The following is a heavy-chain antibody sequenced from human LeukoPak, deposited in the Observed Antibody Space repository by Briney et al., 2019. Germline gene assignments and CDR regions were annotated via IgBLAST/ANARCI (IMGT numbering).Heavy chain of an antibody. CDR1: GYSFTTYW. CDR3: ARLSAMSIGRGGDC. Sequence: GGSLQISCKASGYSFTTYWIGWVRQLPGKGLEWMGIIYPGDSDARYSPSFQGQVTISVDKSISTAYLQWSSLKASDTAVYYCARLSAMSIGRGGDCWGQGTLVTVSS. CDR2: IYPGDSDA. V-gene: IGHV5-51*01. D-gene: IGHD2-2*01. J-gene: IGHJ4*02.